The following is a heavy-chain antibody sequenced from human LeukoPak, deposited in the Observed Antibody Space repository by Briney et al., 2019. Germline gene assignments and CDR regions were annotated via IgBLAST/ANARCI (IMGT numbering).Heavy chain of an antibody. CDR1: GFTFSIYT. CDR3: AKDGHCPALCTTQIAVAGYNDN. V-gene: IGHV3-23*01. CDR2: INYNGDTK. Sequence: GGSLRLSCAASGFTFSIYTMNWVRQAPGKGLEGVSIINYNGDTKYYADSVQGRFTISRDNSKNTVYLQMNSLRAEDTAIYYCAKDGHCPALCTTQIAVAGYNDNWGQGTLVTVSS. J-gene: IGHJ4*02. D-gene: IGHD6-19*01.